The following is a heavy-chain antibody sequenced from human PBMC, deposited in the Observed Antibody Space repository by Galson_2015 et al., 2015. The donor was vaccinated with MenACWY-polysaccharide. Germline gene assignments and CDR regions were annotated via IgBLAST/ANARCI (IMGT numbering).Heavy chain of an antibody. Sequence: ETLSLTCTVSRGSIYSYYWTWIRQPAGKGLEWLGRISTSGSTTYNPSLESRVTMSIDTSTNQFSLRMTSATAADTAVYYCARGVSNNWVVKGYFDFWGQGAPVTVSS. J-gene: IGHJ4*02. V-gene: IGHV4-4*07. CDR2: ISTSGST. D-gene: IGHD2-15*01. CDR3: ARGVSNNWVVKGYFDF. CDR1: RGSIYSYY.